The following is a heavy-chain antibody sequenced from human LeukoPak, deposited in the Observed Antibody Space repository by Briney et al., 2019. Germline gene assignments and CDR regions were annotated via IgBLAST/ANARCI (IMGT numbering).Heavy chain of an antibody. CDR2: IYYSGST. J-gene: IGHJ4*02. D-gene: IGHD4-23*01. CDR1: GVSISSGNYY. Sequence: SETLSLTCTVSGVSISSGNYYWSWIRQHPGKGLEWIGYIYYSGSTYYNPSLKSRVTISVDTSKNQFSLKLSSVTTADTAVYYCARDYVGSYYFDYWGQGTLVTVSS. CDR3: ARDYVGSYYFDY. V-gene: IGHV4-31*03.